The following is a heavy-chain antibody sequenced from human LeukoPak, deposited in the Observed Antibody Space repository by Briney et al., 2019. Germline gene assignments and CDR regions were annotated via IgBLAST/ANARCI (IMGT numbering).Heavy chain of an antibody. CDR1: GFTFSSYA. CDR3: AKGVSAYSGYDPIDY. D-gene: IGHD5-12*01. V-gene: IGHV3-23*01. Sequence: GGSLRLSCAASGFTFSSYAMSWVRQTPGKGLEWVSAIIGSGGSTYYAAAVKGRFTISRDNSKNTLYLQMNSLRAEDTAVYYCAKGVSAYSGYDPIDYWGQGTLVTVSS. J-gene: IGHJ4*02. CDR2: IIGSGGST.